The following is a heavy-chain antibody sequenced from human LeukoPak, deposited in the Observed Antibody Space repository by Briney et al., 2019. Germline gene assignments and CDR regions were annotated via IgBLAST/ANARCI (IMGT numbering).Heavy chain of an antibody. V-gene: IGHV4-59*08. CDR3: ARVDAGVIDY. CDR1: GGSINNYY. J-gene: IGHJ4*02. CDR2: IYYSGST. D-gene: IGHD2-15*01. Sequence: SETLSLTCTVSGGSINNYYWSWIRQPPGKGLEWIGYIYYSGSTNYNPSLKSRVTISVDTSKNQFSLKLSSVTAADTAVYYCARVDAGVIDYWGQGTLVTVSS.